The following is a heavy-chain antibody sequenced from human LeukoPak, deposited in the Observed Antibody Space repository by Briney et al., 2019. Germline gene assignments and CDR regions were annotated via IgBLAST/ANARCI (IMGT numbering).Heavy chain of an antibody. V-gene: IGHV4-59*01. CDR1: GGSISRYY. CDR3: ARDLRLLDAFDI. CDR2: IYYSGST. D-gene: IGHD2-15*01. Sequence: SETLSLTCTVSGGSISRYYWCWIRQPPGKGLEWIGYIYYSGSTNYNPSLKSRVTISVDTSKNQFSLRLSSVTAADTAVYYRARDLRLLDAFDIWGQGTMVTVSS. J-gene: IGHJ3*02.